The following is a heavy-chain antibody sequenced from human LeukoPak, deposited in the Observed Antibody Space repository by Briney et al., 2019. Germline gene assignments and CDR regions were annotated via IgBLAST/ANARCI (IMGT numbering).Heavy chain of an antibody. CDR3: ARDQVYCSSTSCYFYYYYMDV. Sequence: AASVKVSCKASGYTFTGYYMHWVRQAPGQGLEWMGWINPNSGGTNYAQKFQGRVTMTTDTSISTAYMELSRLRSDDTAVYYCARDQVYCSSTSCYFYYYYMDVWGKGTTVTVSS. V-gene: IGHV1-2*02. J-gene: IGHJ6*03. D-gene: IGHD2-2*01. CDR2: INPNSGGT. CDR1: GYTFTGYY.